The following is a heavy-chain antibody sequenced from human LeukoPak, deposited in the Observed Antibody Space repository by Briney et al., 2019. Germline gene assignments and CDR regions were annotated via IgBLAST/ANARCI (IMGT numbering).Heavy chain of an antibody. CDR3: ARDPSPIVGATPP. D-gene: IGHD1-26*01. CDR1: GGSISSGGYY. V-gene: IGHV4-39*07. Sequence: PSETLSLTCTVSGGSISSGGYYWSWIRQPPGKGLEWIGEINHSGSTNYNPSLKSRVTISVDTSKNQFSLKLSSVTAADTAVYYCARDPSPIVGATPPWGQGTLVTVSS. CDR2: INHSGST. J-gene: IGHJ4*02.